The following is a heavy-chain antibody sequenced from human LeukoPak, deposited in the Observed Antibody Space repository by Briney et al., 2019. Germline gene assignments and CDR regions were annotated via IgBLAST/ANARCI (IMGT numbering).Heavy chain of an antibody. CDR1: GYTFTGYY. J-gene: IGHJ3*02. CDR2: INPNSGGT. CDR3: ARDYGDDAFDI. V-gene: IGHV1-2*06. Sequence: GASVKVSCKASGYTFTGYYMHWVRQAPGQGLEWMGRINPNSGGTNYTQKFRGRVTMTRDTSISTAYMELSRLRSDDTAVYYCARDYGDDAFDIWGQGTMVTVFS. D-gene: IGHD4-17*01.